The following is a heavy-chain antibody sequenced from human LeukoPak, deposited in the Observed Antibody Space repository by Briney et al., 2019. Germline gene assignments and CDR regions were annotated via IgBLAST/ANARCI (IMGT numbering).Heavy chain of an antibody. J-gene: IGHJ3*02. CDR1: GGTFSSYA. CDR2: IIPIFGTA. Sequence: GSSVKVSCKASGGTFSSYAISWVRQAPGQGLEWMGGIIPIFGTANYAQKFQGRVAITADKSTSTAYMELRSLTSKDTAVYYCARGSYDSRGYRNGFHIWGQGTMVTVSS. CDR3: ARGSYDSRGYRNGFHI. D-gene: IGHD3-22*01. V-gene: IGHV1-69*06.